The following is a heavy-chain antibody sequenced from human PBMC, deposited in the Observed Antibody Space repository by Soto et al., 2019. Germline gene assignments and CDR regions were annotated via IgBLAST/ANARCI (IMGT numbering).Heavy chain of an antibody. CDR3: ARMFGFSYGPANRGMDV. D-gene: IGHD5-18*01. Sequence: QVQLVESGGGVAQPGRSLRLFCAASGFTLSSYSLHWVRQSPGKGLEWVAAISSDGTEKHYADSVKGRFTIPRDNSKNTLSLQLNSLRTEDTAVYYCARMFGFSYGPANRGMDVWGQGTTVTVSS. V-gene: IGHV3-30*04. CDR2: ISSDGTEK. J-gene: IGHJ6*02. CDR1: GFTLSSYS.